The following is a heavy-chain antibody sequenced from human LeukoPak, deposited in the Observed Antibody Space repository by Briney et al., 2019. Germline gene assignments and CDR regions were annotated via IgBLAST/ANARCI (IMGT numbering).Heavy chain of an antibody. CDR1: GFTFSGSA. Sequence: PGGCLKLSCAASGFTFSGSAMHWVRQASGKGLEWLGRIRSKADSYTTAYAASVKGRFIVSRDDSKNTAYLQMNSLKTEDAAVYYCRAAADLNDYWGQGTLVTVSS. CDR3: RAAADLNDY. J-gene: IGHJ4*02. CDR2: IRSKADSYTT. D-gene: IGHD6-13*01. V-gene: IGHV3-73*01.